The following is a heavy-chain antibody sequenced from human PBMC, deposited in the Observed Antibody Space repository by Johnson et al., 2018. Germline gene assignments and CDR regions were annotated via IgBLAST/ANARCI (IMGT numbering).Heavy chain of an antibody. V-gene: IGHV1-8*01. Sequence: QVQLVESGAEVKKPGASVKVSCKASGYTFTSFDINWVRQATGQGLEWMGWMIPNSGNTGYAQKFQGRVTMTRNTSISTAERELSSLRSEDTAVYYCARGYSVWSNAVDVWGQGTMVTVSS. J-gene: IGHJ3*01. CDR3: ARGYSVWSNAVDV. CDR2: MIPNSGNT. D-gene: IGHD5/OR15-5a*01. CDR1: GYTFTSFD.